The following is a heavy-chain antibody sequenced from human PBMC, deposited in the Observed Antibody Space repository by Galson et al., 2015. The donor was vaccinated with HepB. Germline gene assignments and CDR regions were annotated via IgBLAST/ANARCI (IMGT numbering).Heavy chain of an antibody. CDR3: TTVGDDYGDYFDY. V-gene: IGHV3-15*01. CDR1: GITFSSYA. D-gene: IGHD4-17*01. J-gene: IGHJ4*02. CDR2: IKSKTDGGTT. Sequence: SLRLSCAASGITFSSYAMSWVRQAPGKGLEWVGRIKSKTDGGTTDYAAPVKDRFTISRDDSKTTLYLQMSSLKTEDTAVYYCTTVGDDYGDYFDYWGQGTLVAVSS.